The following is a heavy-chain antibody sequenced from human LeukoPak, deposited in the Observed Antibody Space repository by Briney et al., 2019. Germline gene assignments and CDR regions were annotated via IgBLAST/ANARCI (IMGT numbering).Heavy chain of an antibody. CDR2: ISGSGGST. CDR3: AKVPRITMVRGVPSDFDY. V-gene: IGHV3-23*01. CDR1: GFTFSSYA. D-gene: IGHD3-10*01. Sequence: PGGSLRLSCAASGFTFSSYAMSWVRQAPGKGLEWVSAISGSGGSTYFADSVKGRFTISRDNSKNMLYLQMNSLRAEDTAVYYCAKVPRITMVRGVPSDFDYWGQGTLVTVSS. J-gene: IGHJ4*02.